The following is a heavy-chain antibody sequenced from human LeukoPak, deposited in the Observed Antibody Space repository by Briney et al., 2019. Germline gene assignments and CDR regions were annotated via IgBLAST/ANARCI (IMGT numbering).Heavy chain of an antibody. J-gene: IGHJ4*02. Sequence: GGSLRLSCVASGFAFSSFTMNWVRQAPGKGLEWVSYISGSSSTIYYAASVKGRFTISRDNAKNSLFLKMNSLRAEDTAVYYCARELAYWGQETLVTVSS. V-gene: IGHV3-48*01. CDR1: GFAFSSFT. D-gene: IGHD6-6*01. CDR2: ISGSSSTI. CDR3: ARELAY.